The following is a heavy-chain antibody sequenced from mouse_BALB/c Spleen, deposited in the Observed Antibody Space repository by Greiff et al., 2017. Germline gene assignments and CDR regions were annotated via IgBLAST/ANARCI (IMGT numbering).Heavy chain of an antibody. CDR2: ISSGGSYT. V-gene: IGHV5-9-3*01. J-gene: IGHJ2*01. Sequence: EVHLVESGGGLVKPGGSLKLSCAASGFTFSSYAMSWVRQTPEKRLEWVATISSGGSYTYYPDSVKGRFTISRDKAKNTLYLQMSSLRSEDTAMSFCARGILRLRKDDYFDYWGQGTTLTVSS. CDR1: GFTFSSYA. CDR3: ARGILRLRKDDYFDY. D-gene: IGHD1-2*01.